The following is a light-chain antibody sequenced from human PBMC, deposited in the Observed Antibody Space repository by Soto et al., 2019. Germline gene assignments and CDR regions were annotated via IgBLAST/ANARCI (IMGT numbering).Light chain of an antibody. V-gene: IGKV3-20*01. CDR1: QSVSSCY. J-gene: IGKJ1*01. Sequence: EIVLTQSPGTLSLSRGERATLSCRASQSVSSCYVAWYQQKPGQAPRLLIYGASSRATGIPDRFSGGGSGTDFTLTISRLEPEDFAVYYCQQYGSSPTFGQGTKVEIK. CDR2: GAS. CDR3: QQYGSSPT.